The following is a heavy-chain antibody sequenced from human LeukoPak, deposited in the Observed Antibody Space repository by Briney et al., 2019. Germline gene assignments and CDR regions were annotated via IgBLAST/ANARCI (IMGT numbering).Heavy chain of an antibody. D-gene: IGHD2-15*01. V-gene: IGHV1-18*01. Sequence: ASVKVSCKASGYTFTSYGISWVRQAPGQGLEWMGWISAYNGNTNYAQKLQGRVTMTTDTPTSTAYMELRSLRSDDTAVYYCAREDVVVVAATQYYYYYGMDVWGQGTTVTVSS. CDR2: ISAYNGNT. CDR3: AREDVVVVAATQYYYYYGMDV. CDR1: GYTFTSYG. J-gene: IGHJ6*02.